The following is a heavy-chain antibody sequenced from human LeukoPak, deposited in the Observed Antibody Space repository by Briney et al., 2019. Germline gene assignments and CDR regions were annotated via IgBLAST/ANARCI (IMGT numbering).Heavy chain of an antibody. Sequence: SETLSLTCTVSGGSISSYYWSWIRQPPGKGLEWVGYIYYSGSTNYNPSLKSRVTISVDTSKNQFSLKLSSVTAADTAVYYCARVEVYSSGWYYGGGNWFDPWGQGTLVTVSS. CDR3: ARVEVYSSGWYYGGGNWFDP. CDR2: IYYSGST. J-gene: IGHJ5*02. CDR1: GGSISSYY. V-gene: IGHV4-59*01. D-gene: IGHD6-19*01.